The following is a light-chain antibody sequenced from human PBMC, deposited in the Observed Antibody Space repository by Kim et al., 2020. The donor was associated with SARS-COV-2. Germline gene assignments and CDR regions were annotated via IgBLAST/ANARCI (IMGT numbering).Light chain of an antibody. CDR2: EVN. CDR3: ASYATPAA. CDR1: SSDVGGYDY. Sequence: QSALTQPPSASGSPGQSVAISCTGTSSDVGGYDYVSWYQQHPGKAPKLIIYEVNKRPSGVPDRFSGSKSGNTATLTVSGLQTEDEADYYCASYATPAAFGGGTKLTVL. J-gene: IGLJ2*01. V-gene: IGLV2-8*01.